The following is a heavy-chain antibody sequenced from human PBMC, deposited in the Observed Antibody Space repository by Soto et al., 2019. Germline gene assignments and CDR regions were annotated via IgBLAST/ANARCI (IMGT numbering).Heavy chain of an antibody. CDR3: ARVDTAMAPFDY. D-gene: IGHD5-18*01. CDR1: GGSISSGGYY. V-gene: IGHV4-31*03. J-gene: IGHJ4*02. Sequence: SETLSLTCTVPGGSISSGGYYWSWIRQHPGKGLEWIGYIYYSGSTYYNPSLKSRVTISVDTSKNQFSLKLSSVTAADTAVYYCARVDTAMAPFDYWGQGTLVTVSS. CDR2: IYYSGST.